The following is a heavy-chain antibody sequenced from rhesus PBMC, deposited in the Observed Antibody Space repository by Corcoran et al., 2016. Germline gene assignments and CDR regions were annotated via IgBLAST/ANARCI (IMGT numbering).Heavy chain of an antibody. D-gene: IGHD5-30*01. V-gene: IGHV4-147*01. Sequence: QVQLQESGPGLVKPSETLSLTCAVSGYSISSNYWSWIRQSPGKGLEWIGCIYGSSGSTYSHPSLKSRVTISSDTSKNQPSLRLSSVTAADTAVYYCATEGGYSGYSSRFDYWGQGVLVTVSS. CDR3: ATEGGYSGYSSRFDY. CDR2: IYGSSGST. CDR1: GYSISSNY. J-gene: IGHJ4*01.